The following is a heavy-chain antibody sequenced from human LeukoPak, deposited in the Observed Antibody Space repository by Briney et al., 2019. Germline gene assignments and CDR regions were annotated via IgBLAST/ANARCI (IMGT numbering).Heavy chain of an antibody. Sequence: GASVKASCKASGYTFTSYYMHWVRQAPGQGLEWMGIINPSGGSTSYAQKFQGRVTMTRDTSTSTVYMELSSLRSEDTAVYYCARELNTYYYDSSGLDYWGQGTLVTVSS. CDR1: GYTFTSYY. D-gene: IGHD3-22*01. J-gene: IGHJ4*02. V-gene: IGHV1-46*01. CDR3: ARELNTYYYDSSGLDY. CDR2: INPSGGST.